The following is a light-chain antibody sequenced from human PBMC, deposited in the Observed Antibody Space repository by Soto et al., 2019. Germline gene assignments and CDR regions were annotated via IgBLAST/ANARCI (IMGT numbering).Light chain of an antibody. Sequence: QSVLTQPLSVSGVPGQRVTISCTGSSSNIGAGYDVHWYQQLPGTAPKLLIYGNSNRPSGVPDRFSGSKSGTSASLAITGLQAEDEADYYCQSYDSSLSQVFGTGTKVTVL. CDR1: SSNIGAGYD. V-gene: IGLV1-40*01. CDR2: GNS. J-gene: IGLJ1*01. CDR3: QSYDSSLSQV.